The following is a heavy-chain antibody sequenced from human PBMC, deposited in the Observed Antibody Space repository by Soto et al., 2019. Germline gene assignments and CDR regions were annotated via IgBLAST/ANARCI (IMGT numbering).Heavy chain of an antibody. V-gene: IGHV1-18*04. J-gene: IGHJ4*02. CDR1: GYRFTSYG. Sequence: QVQLVQSGAEVKKPGASVKVSCQTSGYRFTSYGVVWVRQAPGQGLEWMGWISPYNGKTNYAQKLQGRVRMTTDTSTTTASMELRILKSDDTAVYCCARSIITFGGVIGDHWGQGTLVTVSS. CDR3: ARSIITFGGVIGDH. CDR2: ISPYNGKT. D-gene: IGHD3-16*02.